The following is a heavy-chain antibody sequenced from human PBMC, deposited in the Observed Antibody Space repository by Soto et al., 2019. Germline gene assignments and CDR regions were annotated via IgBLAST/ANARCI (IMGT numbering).Heavy chain of an antibody. CDR1: GGTFSSYT. D-gene: IGHD2-15*01. V-gene: IGHV1-69*04. Sequence: SVKVSCKASGGTFSSYTISWVRQAPGQGLEWMGRIIPILGIANYAQKFQGRVTITADKSTSTAYMELSSLRSEDTAVYYCARDGEDCSGGSCYSPGYYYYYVMDVWGQGTTVTVSS. CDR2: IIPILGIA. CDR3: ARDGEDCSGGSCYSPGYYYYYVMDV. J-gene: IGHJ6*02.